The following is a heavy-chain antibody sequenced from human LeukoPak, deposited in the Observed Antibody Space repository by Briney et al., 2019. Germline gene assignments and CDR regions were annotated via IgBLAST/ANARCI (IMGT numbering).Heavy chain of an antibody. D-gene: IGHD1-26*01. Sequence: GESLKISCKGSGYSFTSYWIGWVRQMPGKGLEWMGIIYPGDSDTRYSPSFQGQVTISADKSISTAYLQWSSLKASDTAMYYCARHDIVGAQNYGMDVWGQGTTVTVSS. CDR1: GYSFTSYW. J-gene: IGHJ6*02. CDR3: ARHDIVGAQNYGMDV. CDR2: IYPGDSDT. V-gene: IGHV5-51*01.